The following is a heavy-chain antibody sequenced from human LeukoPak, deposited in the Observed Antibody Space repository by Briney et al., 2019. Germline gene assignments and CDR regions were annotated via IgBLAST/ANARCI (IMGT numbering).Heavy chain of an antibody. CDR1: GYSFTSFW. CDR3: ARGAGSSWYNNSFDP. J-gene: IGHJ5*02. CDR2: VYPGDSDT. Sequence: VGSLKSLCKGSGYSFTSFWIGWGPQMPWTSLGWIGTVYPGDSDTRYSPSFQGQVTIAGDKSISTAYLQSRRLKASPTAMYSCARGAGSSWYNNSFDPWGQGTLATASS. D-gene: IGHD6-13*01. V-gene: IGHV5-51*01.